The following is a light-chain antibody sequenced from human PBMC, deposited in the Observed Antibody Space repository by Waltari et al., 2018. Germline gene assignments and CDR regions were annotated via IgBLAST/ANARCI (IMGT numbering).Light chain of an antibody. V-gene: IGLV2-8*01. CDR3: SSYAGSNTFV. CDR1: SGDVGGYNY. CDR2: AVS. Sequence: QSALTQPPSASGSPGQSVTISCTGTSGDVGGYNYVSWYQQHPGKAPRLMLYAVSNRPSCVPDRFSGSKSGNTAALTVSGLQAEDEADYYCSSYAGSNTFVFGAGTRVTVL. J-gene: IGLJ1*01.